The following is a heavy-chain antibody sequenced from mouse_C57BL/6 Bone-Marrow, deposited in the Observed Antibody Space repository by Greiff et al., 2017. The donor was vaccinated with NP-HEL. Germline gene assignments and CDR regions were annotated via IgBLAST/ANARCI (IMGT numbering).Heavy chain of an antibody. CDR1: GYTFTGYW. Sequence: VQLQQSGAELMKPGASVKLSCKATGYTFTGYWIEWVKQRPGHGLEWIGEILPGGGSTNYNEKFKGKATFTADTSSNTAYMQLSSLTTEDSAIYYGASPYYYGSSYGYAMDYWGQGTSVTVSS. CDR3: ASPYYYGSSYGYAMDY. J-gene: IGHJ4*01. V-gene: IGHV1-9*01. CDR2: ILPGGGST. D-gene: IGHD1-1*01.